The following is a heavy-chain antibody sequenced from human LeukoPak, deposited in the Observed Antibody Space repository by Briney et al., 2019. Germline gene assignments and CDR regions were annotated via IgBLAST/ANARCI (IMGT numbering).Heavy chain of an antibody. CDR2: ISGSGTST. CDR3: AKDEAVWGSYLDY. D-gene: IGHD3-16*02. J-gene: IGHJ4*02. V-gene: IGHV3-23*01. Sequence: PGGSLRLSCAAAGFTFGSYAMSWVRQAPGKGLEWVSVISGSGTSTYYADSVKGRFTISTDNSKNTLYLQMNSLRAEDTAVYYCAKDEAVWGSYLDYWGQGTLVTVSS. CDR1: GFTFGSYA.